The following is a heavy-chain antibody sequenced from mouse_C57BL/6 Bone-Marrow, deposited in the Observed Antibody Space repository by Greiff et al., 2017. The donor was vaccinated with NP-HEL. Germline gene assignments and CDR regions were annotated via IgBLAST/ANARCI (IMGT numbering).Heavy chain of an antibody. CDR3: ASPYDYDVAWFAY. J-gene: IGHJ3*01. D-gene: IGHD2-4*01. Sequence: EVKLMESGGDLVKPGGSLQLSCAASGFTFSSYGMSWVRQTPDKRLEWVATISSGGSYTYSPDSVKGRFTISRDNAKNTLYLPMSILKSEDTAMYSCASPYDYDVAWFAYWGQGTLVTVSA. V-gene: IGHV5-6*01. CDR2: ISSGGSYT. CDR1: GFTFSSYG.